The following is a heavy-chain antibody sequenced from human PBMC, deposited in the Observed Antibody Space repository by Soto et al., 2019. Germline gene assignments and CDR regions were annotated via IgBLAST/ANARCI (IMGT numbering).Heavy chain of an antibody. CDR2: IYLGDSDT. Sequence: PGESLKISCKGSGSSFNNYWIAWVRQMPGRGLEWMGIIYLGDSDTRYSQSFEGQVTISADKSINTAYLQWSSLKASDSAMYYCARHDSNGDLDFWGQGTQVTVSS. J-gene: IGHJ4*02. V-gene: IGHV5-51*01. D-gene: IGHD2-8*01. CDR3: ARHDSNGDLDF. CDR1: GSSFNNYW.